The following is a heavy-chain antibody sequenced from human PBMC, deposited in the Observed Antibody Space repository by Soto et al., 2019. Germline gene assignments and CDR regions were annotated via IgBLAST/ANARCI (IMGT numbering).Heavy chain of an antibody. CDR3: ARDRRGWYGSGWFDP. CDR2: IYYSGST. CDR1: GGSISSYY. Sequence: SETLSLTCTVSGGSISSYYWSWIRQPPGKGLEWIGYIYYSGSTNYNPSLKSRVTISADTSKNQFSLKLSSVTAADTAVYYCARDRRGWYGSGWFDPWGQGTLVTVSS. V-gene: IGHV4-59*01. D-gene: IGHD6-19*01. J-gene: IGHJ5*02.